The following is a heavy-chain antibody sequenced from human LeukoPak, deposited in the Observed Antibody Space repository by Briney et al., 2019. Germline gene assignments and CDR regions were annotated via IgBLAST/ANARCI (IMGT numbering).Heavy chain of an antibody. CDR2: IGTAGDT. Sequence: GGSLRLSCAASGFTFSRHDMHWVRQTTGKSLEWVSAIGTAGDTYYPGSVKGRFTISRENAKNSLYLQMNSLRAGDTAVYYCARMGDSSGYRGYYYGMDVWGQGTTVTVSS. CDR1: GFTFSRHD. CDR3: ARMGDSSGYRGYYYGMDV. D-gene: IGHD3-22*01. V-gene: IGHV3-13*01. J-gene: IGHJ6*02.